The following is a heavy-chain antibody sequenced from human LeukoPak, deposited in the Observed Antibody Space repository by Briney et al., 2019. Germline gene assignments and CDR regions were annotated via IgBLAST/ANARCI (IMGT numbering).Heavy chain of an antibody. J-gene: IGHJ4*02. Sequence: GGXLXXSCAASGXTFSSYSMNWVRQAPGKGLEWVSYISSSSSTIYYADSVKGRFTISRDNAKNSLYLQMNSLRAEDTAVYYCARDVRIAAAGTSDYWGQGTLVTVSS. CDR3: ARDVRIAAAGTSDY. V-gene: IGHV3-48*04. CDR1: GXTFSSYS. CDR2: ISSSSSTI. D-gene: IGHD6-13*01.